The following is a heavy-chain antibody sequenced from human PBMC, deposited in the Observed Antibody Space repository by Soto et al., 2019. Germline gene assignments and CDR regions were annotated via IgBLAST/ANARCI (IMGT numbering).Heavy chain of an antibody. J-gene: IGHJ3*02. Sequence: QVRLQEWGPGLVKPSQTLSLKCSVSGGSITTGGRYWSWIRQLPGKGLEWIGDIYYSGNTYYNASLKSRVPISVEAAKNQFALKLSSVTAADTAVYYLSKAIVFTGGDGFYILGQGRLVTVSS. CDR3: SKAIVFTGGDGFYI. V-gene: IGHV4-31*02. D-gene: IGHD1-1*01. CDR2: IYYSGNT. CDR1: GGSITTGGRY.